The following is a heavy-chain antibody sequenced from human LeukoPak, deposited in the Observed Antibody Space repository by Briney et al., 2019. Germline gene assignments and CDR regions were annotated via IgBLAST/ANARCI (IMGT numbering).Heavy chain of an antibody. CDR1: GFDFSKYE. Sequence: GGSLRLSCAASGFDFSKYEMNWVRQAPGKGLEWIAYISVRAGTIYYGDSAEGRFTISRDNAKNLVYLQMNSLRAEDTAVYHCARFGYVAAVDVWGQGTPVTVSS. D-gene: IGHD2-15*01. J-gene: IGHJ4*02. V-gene: IGHV3-48*03. CDR3: ARFGYVAAVDV. CDR2: ISVRAGTI.